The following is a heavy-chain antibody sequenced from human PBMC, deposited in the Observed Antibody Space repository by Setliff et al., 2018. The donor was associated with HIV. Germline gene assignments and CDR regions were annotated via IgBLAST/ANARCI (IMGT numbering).Heavy chain of an antibody. Sequence: ASVKVSCKTSGYMFIAYGMSWVRRAPGQGLEWMGWISGDNGNTKYAQKLQGRVTMTTDTSTSTAYMELRNLRSDDTAVYYCARVQVGDPYYSYYYMDVWGEGTTVTVSS. CDR3: ARVQVGDPYYSYYYMDV. CDR2: ISGDNGNT. D-gene: IGHD2-8*02. V-gene: IGHV1-18*01. J-gene: IGHJ6*03. CDR1: GYMFIAYG.